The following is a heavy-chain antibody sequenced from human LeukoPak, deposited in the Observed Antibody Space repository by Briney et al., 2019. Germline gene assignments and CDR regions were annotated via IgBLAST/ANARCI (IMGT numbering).Heavy chain of an antibody. V-gene: IGHV4-39*07. CDR1: GGSISSSSYY. D-gene: IGHD3-9*01. CDR2: IYYSGST. CDR3: VREGPVLQSFDWFFSGGGNDAFEI. J-gene: IGHJ3*02. Sequence: PSETLSLTCTVSGGSISSSSYYWGWIRQPPGKGLEWIGSIYYSGSTYYNPSLKSRTTISMEMSKNHFSLRLSSLTAADTAVYYCVREGPVLQSFDWFFSGGGNDAFEIWGPGTMVTVS.